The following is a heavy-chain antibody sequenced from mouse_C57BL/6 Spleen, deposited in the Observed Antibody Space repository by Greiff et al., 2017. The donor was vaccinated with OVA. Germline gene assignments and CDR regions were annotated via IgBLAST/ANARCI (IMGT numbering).Heavy chain of an antibody. CDR1: GFSFNTYA. V-gene: IGHV10-1*01. D-gene: IGHD2-3*01. J-gene: IGHJ4*01. CDR2: IRSKSNNYAT. CDR3: VSDGYYRMDY. Sequence: EVNLVESGGGLVQPKGSLKLSCAASGFSFNTYAMNWVRQAPGKGLEWVARIRSKSNNYATYYADSVKDRFTISRDDSESMLYLQMNNLKTEDTAMYYCVSDGYYRMDYWGQGTSVTVSS.